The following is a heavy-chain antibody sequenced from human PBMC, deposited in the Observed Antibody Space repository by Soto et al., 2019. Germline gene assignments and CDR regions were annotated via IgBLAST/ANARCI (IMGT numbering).Heavy chain of an antibody. D-gene: IGHD4-17*01. J-gene: IGHJ4*02. Sequence: QVQLVESGGGVVQPGRSLRLSCAASGFTFSSYGMHWVRQAPGKGLEWVAVISYDGSNKYYADSVKGRFTISRENSNNTLYLQMNSLRAEDTAVYYCAKGGLRFIDYWGQGTLVTVSS. V-gene: IGHV3-30*18. CDR1: GFTFSSYG. CDR3: AKGGLRFIDY. CDR2: ISYDGSNK.